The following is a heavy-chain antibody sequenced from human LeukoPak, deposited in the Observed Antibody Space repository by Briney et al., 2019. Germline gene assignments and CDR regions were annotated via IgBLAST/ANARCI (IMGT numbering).Heavy chain of an antibody. CDR2: IYHSGST. CDR1: GGSISSSSYY. CDR3: ARVGYSSGWYWFDP. V-gene: IGHV4-39*07. D-gene: IGHD6-19*01. J-gene: IGHJ5*02. Sequence: SETLSLTCTVSGGSISSSSYYWGWIRQPPGKGLEWIGSIYHSGSTYYNPSLKSRVTIAVETSKNQFSLKLSSVTAADKAVYYCARVGYSSGWYWFDPWGQGTLVTVSS.